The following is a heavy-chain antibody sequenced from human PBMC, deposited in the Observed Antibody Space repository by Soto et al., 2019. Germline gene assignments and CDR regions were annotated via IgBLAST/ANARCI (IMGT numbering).Heavy chain of an antibody. Sequence: GGSLRLSCAASGFTFSDYYMSWVRQVPGKGLEWVSCINWKNGNTHYADSVKGRFTISRDNAKNSLFLQLSSLRSEDTAVYYCARDAGSFDYWGQGTLVTVSS. CDR3: ARDAGSFDY. J-gene: IGHJ4*02. CDR1: GFTFSDYY. CDR2: INWKNGNT. D-gene: IGHD3-10*01. V-gene: IGHV3-11*06.